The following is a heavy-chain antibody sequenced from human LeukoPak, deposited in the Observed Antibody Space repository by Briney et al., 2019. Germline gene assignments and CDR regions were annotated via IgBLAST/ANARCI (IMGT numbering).Heavy chain of an antibody. Sequence: SETLSLTCTVSGGSISSSSYYWGWIRQSPGEGLEWIGSIYYSGSTYYNPSLKSRVTISVDTSKNQFSLKLSSVTAADTAVYYCARQSPQTVNYYDSSGYYPDYWGQGTLVTVSS. V-gene: IGHV4-39*01. CDR3: ARQSPQTVNYYDSSGYYPDY. J-gene: IGHJ4*02. D-gene: IGHD3-22*01. CDR1: GGSISSSSYY. CDR2: IYYSGST.